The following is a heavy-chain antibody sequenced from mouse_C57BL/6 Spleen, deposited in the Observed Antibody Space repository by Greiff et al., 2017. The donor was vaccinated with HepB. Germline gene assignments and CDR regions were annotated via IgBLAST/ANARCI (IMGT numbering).Heavy chain of an antibody. D-gene: IGHD1-1*01. CDR1: GYSITSGYY. CDR2: ISYDGSN. Sequence: EVQRVESGPGLVKPSQSLSLTCSVTGYSITSGYYWNWIRQFPGNKLEWMGYISYDGSNNYNPSLKNRIAITRDTSKNQLFLKLNSVTTEDTATYYCARVLLRSLYFDYWGQGTTLTVSS. V-gene: IGHV3-6*01. CDR3: ARVLLRSLYFDY. J-gene: IGHJ2*01.